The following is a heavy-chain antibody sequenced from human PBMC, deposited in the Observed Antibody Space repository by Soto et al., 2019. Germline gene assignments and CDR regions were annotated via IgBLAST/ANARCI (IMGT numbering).Heavy chain of an antibody. CDR1: GGTFSSYT. V-gene: IGHV1-69*02. D-gene: IGHD3-10*01. J-gene: IGHJ2*01. Sequence: QVQLVQSGAEVKKPGSSVKVSCKASGGTFSSYTISWVRQAPGQGLEWMGRIIPILGIANYAQKFQGRVTITANKSTSTAYMELRSLRSEDTAVYYCARGETYYYGSGSYNWYFDLWGRGTLVTVSS. CDR3: ARGETYYYGSGSYNWYFDL. CDR2: IIPILGIA.